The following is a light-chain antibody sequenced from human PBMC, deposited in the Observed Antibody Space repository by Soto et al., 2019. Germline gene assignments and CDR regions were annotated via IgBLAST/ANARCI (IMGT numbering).Light chain of an antibody. Sequence: QSVLTQPPSASGSPGQSVTISCTGTSSDVGGYNYVSWYQQYPGRAPKLMIYEVTKRPSGVPDRFSGSKSGNTASLTVSGLQAKDEADYYCSSYAASNTFYFVFGGGTKLTVL. CDR3: SSYAASNTFYFV. CDR2: EVT. J-gene: IGLJ3*02. CDR1: SSDVGGYNY. V-gene: IGLV2-8*01.